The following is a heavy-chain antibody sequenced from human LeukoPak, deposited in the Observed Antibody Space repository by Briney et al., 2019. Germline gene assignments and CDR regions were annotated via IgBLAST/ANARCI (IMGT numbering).Heavy chain of an antibody. J-gene: IGHJ6*02. D-gene: IGHD4-17*01. Sequence: PSETLSLTCSVSGGSISSSSYYWGWIRQPPGKGLEWIGSIYYSGSTYYNPPLKSRVTISVDTSKNQFSLKLSSVTAADTAVYYCAGRTTVTTWDYYYYGMDVWGQGTTVTVSS. CDR1: GGSISSSSYY. CDR2: IYYSGST. CDR3: AGRTTVTTWDYYYYGMDV. V-gene: IGHV4-39*01.